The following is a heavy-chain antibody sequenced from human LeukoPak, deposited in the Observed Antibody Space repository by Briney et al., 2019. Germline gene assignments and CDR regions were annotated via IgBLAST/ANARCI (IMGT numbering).Heavy chain of an antibody. CDR1: GGSFSGYY. Sequence: SETLSLTCAVYGGSFSGYYWSWIRQPPGKGLEWIGEINHSGSANYNPSLESRVTISVDTSKNQFSLKLSSVTAADTAVYYCARGICYDSSGPDYWGQGTLVTVSS. D-gene: IGHD3-22*01. CDR3: ARGICYDSSGPDY. J-gene: IGHJ4*02. CDR2: INHSGSA. V-gene: IGHV4-34*01.